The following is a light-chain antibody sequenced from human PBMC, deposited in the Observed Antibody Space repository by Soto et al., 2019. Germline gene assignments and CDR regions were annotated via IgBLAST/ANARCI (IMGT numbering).Light chain of an antibody. V-gene: IGLV2-11*01. J-gene: IGLJ3*02. CDR3: CSYVDTDTWV. CDR2: GVS. CDR1: NSAVGGYNY. Sequence: QYALTQPRSVSGSPGQSVTISCTGTNSAVGGYNYVSWYQQYPGKAPKLMISGVSERPSGVPDRFSGSKSGNTASLTISGIQAEDEADYYCCSYVDTDTWVFGGVTKVTVL.